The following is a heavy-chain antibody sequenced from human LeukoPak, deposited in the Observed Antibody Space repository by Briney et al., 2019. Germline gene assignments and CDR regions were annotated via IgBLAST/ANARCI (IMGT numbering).Heavy chain of an antibody. CDR2: IYYSGST. D-gene: IGHD2-8*01. CDR3: ARAPGYCTNGVCYTWGWFDP. J-gene: IGHJ5*02. V-gene: IGHV4-59*01. Sequence: SETLSLTCTVSGGSISSYYWSWLRQPPGKGLEWIGYIYYSGSTNYNPSLKSRVTISVDTSKNQFSLKLSSVTAADTAVYYCARAPGYCTNGVCYTWGWFDPWGQGALVTVSS. CDR1: GGSISSYY.